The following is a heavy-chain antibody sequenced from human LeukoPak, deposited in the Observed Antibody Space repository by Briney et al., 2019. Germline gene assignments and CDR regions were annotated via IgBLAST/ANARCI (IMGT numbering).Heavy chain of an antibody. CDR1: GFTVSSDN. V-gene: IGHV3-66*02. Sequence: GGSLRLSCAASGFTVSSDNMSWVRQTPGKGLEWVSVVYSGDDGTNYADSVRGRFTISRDDSKNTVYLQMNSLSVEDTGVYYCAKRRRGYYDYWGQGTLVTVSS. J-gene: IGHJ4*02. D-gene: IGHD6-25*01. CDR3: AKRRRGYYDY. CDR2: VYSGDDGT.